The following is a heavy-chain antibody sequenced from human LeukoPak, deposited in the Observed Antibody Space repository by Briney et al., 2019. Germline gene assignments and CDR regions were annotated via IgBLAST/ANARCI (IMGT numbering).Heavy chain of an antibody. V-gene: IGHV3-48*03. Sequence: GGSLRLSCAASGFTFSSYEMNWVRQAPGKGLEWVSYISSSGSTICYADSVKGRFTISRDNAKNSLYLQMNSLRAEDTAVYYCASTGVVVTASDYWGQGTLVTVSS. J-gene: IGHJ4*02. CDR1: GFTFSSYE. CDR2: ISSSGSTI. D-gene: IGHD2-21*02. CDR3: ASTGVVVTASDY.